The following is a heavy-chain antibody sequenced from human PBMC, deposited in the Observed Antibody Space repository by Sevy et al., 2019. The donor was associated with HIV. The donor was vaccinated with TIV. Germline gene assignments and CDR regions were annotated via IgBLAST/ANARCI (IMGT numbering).Heavy chain of an antibody. CDR1: GYSISSGYY. CDR3: ARVVPIQRSGAFDI. D-gene: IGHD5-18*01. V-gene: IGHV4-38-2*01. J-gene: IGHJ3*02. Sequence: SETLSLTCAVSGYSISSGYYWGWIRQPPGKGLEWIGSIYHSGSTYYNPFLKSRVTISVDTSKNQFSLKLSSVTAADTAVYYCARVVPIQRSGAFDIWGQGTMVTVSS. CDR2: IYHSGST.